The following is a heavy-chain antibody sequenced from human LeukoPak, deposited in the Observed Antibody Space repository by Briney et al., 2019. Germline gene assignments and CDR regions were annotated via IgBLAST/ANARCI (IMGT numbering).Heavy chain of an antibody. CDR1: XGTFSXXA. CDR2: IIPIFGTA. Sequence: AXXGTFSXXAISWVRQAPGQGLEWMGGIIPIFGTANYAQKFQGRVTITADKSTSKAYMELSRLRSEDRDVYYCAXXXGXXSGWYSHLDYWGQGTLVTVSS. CDR3: AXXXGXXSGWYSHLDY. D-gene: IGHD6-19*01. J-gene: IGHJ4*02. V-gene: IGHV1-69*06.